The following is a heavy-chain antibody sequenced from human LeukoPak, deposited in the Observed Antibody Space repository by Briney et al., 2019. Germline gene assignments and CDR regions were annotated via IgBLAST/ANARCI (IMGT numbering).Heavy chain of an antibody. CDR1: GFTFSSYG. CDR2: IRYDGSNK. CDR3: AKGGGSHLAYYYYYMDV. J-gene: IGHJ6*03. Sequence: GGSLRLSCAASGFTFSSYGIHWVRQAPGKGLEWVAFIRYDGSNKYYADSVKGRFTISRDNSKNTLFLQMSSLRAEDTAIYYCAKGGGSHLAYYYYYMDVWGKGTTVTISS. V-gene: IGHV3-30*02. D-gene: IGHD2-15*01.